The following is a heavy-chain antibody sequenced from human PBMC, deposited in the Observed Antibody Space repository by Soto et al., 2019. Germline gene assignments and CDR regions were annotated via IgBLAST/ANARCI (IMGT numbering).Heavy chain of an antibody. CDR2: ISSSGRTI. CDR1: GFTFSDYY. Sequence: QVQLVESGGGLVKPGGSLRLSCAASGFTFSDYYMSWIRQAPGKGLEWVSYISSSGRTIYYANSVKGRFTITRDNAKNSLYLQMNSLRAEDTAVYYCARGRHHLKLEKGEYYYYYGMDVWGQGTTVTVSS. J-gene: IGHJ6*02. D-gene: IGHD3-16*01. V-gene: IGHV3-11*01. CDR3: ARGRHHLKLEKGEYYYYYGMDV.